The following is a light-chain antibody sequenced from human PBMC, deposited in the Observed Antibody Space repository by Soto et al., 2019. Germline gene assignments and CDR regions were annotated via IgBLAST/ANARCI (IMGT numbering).Light chain of an antibody. J-gene: IGLJ2*01. CDR1: SGSIASTS. CDR2: EDN. V-gene: IGLV6-57*04. CDR3: QSYDTSNQV. Sequence: NFMLTQPHSVSESPGKTVTISCTRSSGSIASTSVQWYQQRPGSAPTTVIYEDNQRPSGVPDRFSGSIDSSSNSASLTISGLKTEDEADYYCQSYDTSNQVFGGGTKVTVL.